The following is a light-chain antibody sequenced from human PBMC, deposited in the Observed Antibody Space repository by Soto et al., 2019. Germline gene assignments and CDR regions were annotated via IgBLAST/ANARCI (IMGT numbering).Light chain of an antibody. CDR2: DAS. J-gene: IGKJ5*01. CDR3: QQSYSTPPT. Sequence: DIQMTQSPYTLSASVGDRVTITCRASQSINSWLAWYQQKPGKAPKLLIYDASSLESGVPSRFSGSGSGTDFTLTISSLQPEDFATYYCQQSYSTPPTFGQGTRLEIK. V-gene: IGKV1-39*01. CDR1: QSINSW.